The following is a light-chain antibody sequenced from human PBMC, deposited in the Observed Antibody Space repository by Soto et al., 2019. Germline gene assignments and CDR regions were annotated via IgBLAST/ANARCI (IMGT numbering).Light chain of an antibody. CDR1: QSLVHSDGNTF. Sequence: DVVMNQSPLSLPVTRGQPASISCRSSQSLVHSDGNTFFNWFHQRPGKYTRRLIYKVSNRDSGVPYRFSGSGSATDVTLTISSVEAEDVGVYYCMHGTHWTPRYSFGQGTKLEIK. J-gene: IGKJ2*03. CDR2: KVS. CDR3: MHGTHWTPRYS. V-gene: IGKV2-30*02.